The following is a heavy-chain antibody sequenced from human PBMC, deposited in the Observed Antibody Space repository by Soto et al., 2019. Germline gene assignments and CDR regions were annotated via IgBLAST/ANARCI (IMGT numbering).Heavy chain of an antibody. CDR3: ARGVNSSIAARNWFDP. V-gene: IGHV4-39*01. D-gene: IGHD6-6*01. CDR1: GGSISSSSYY. J-gene: IGHJ5*02. Sequence: PSETLSLTCTVSGGSISSSSYYWGWLRQPPGKGLEWIGSIYYSGSTYYNPSLKSRVTISVDTSKNQFSLKLSSVTAADTAVYYCARGVNSSIAARNWFDPWGQGTLVTVSS. CDR2: IYYSGST.